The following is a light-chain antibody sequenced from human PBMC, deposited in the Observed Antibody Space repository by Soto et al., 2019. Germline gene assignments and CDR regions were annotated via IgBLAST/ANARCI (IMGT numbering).Light chain of an antibody. CDR1: NIGSKS. J-gene: IGLJ2*01. Sequence: SYELTQPPSGSVAPGKTARITCGGNNIGSKSVHWYQQKPGQAPVLGIYYDSDRPSGIPERFSGSNSGNTATLTISRVGAGDEADDYCQVWDSSSDPVVFGGGTTPTVL. CDR3: QVWDSSSDPVV. CDR2: YDS. V-gene: IGLV3-21*04.